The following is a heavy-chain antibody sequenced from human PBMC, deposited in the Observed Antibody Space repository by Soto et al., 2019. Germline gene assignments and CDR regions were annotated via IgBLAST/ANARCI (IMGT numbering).Heavy chain of an antibody. CDR3: ARVDRSSWYNWFDP. Sequence: ASVKVSCKASGGTFSSYAISWVRQAPGQGLEWRGGIIPIFGTANYAQKFQGRVTITADEYTSTAYMELSSLRSGDRAVYYWARVDRSSWYNWFDPWGQGTLVPLSS. CDR2: IIPIFGTA. D-gene: IGHD6-13*01. J-gene: IGHJ5*02. V-gene: IGHV1-69*13. CDR1: GGTFSSYA.